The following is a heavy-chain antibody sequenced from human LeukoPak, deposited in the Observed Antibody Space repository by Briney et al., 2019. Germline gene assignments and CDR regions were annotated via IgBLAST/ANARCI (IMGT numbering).Heavy chain of an antibody. V-gene: IGHV5-51*01. CDR3: ARGRGIVVVPANKDYYMDV. J-gene: IGHJ6*03. CDR2: IYPGDSDT. D-gene: IGHD2-2*01. Sequence: GESLKISCKGSGESFTSYWIGWVRQMPGKGLEWMGIIYPGDSDTRYSPSFQGQVTISADKSISTAYLQWSSLKASDTAIYYCARGRGIVVVPANKDYYMDVWGKGTTVTFSS. CDR1: GESFTSYW.